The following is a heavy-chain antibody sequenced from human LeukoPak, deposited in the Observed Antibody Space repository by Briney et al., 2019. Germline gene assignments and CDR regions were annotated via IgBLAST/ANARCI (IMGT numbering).Heavy chain of an antibody. Sequence: GGSLRLSCAASGFTVSSNYMSWVRQAPGKGLEWVSYISESSSTIYYADSVKGRFTISRDNAKNSLYLQMNRLGVEDTAVYYCARDRSGYYRWFDPWGQGTLVTVSS. CDR1: GFTVSSNY. CDR3: ARDRSGYYRWFDP. V-gene: IGHV3-48*04. J-gene: IGHJ5*02. D-gene: IGHD5-12*01. CDR2: ISESSSTI.